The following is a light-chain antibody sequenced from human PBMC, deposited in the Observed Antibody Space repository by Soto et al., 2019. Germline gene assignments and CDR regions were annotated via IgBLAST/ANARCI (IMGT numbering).Light chain of an antibody. V-gene: IGLV2-14*01. J-gene: IGLJ3*02. Sequence: QSALTQPASVSGSPGQSITISCTGTSSDVGYYNYVSWYQQYPGKAPKLMIYEVSNRPLGVSNRFSGSKSGNTASLAISGLQAEDEADYYCSSYTTSSTQVFGGGTQLTVL. CDR3: SSYTTSSTQV. CDR1: SSDVGYYNY. CDR2: EVS.